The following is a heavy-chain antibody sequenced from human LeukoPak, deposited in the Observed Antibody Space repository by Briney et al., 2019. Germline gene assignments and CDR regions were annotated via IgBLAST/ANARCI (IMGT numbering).Heavy chain of an antibody. CDR2: ICYSGST. Sequence: MASETLSLTCTVSGGSISSSSYYWGWIRQPPGKGLEWIGNICYSGSTCNNPSLKSRITISVETSKNPYALKLRYFTAADTAVYYCARGLNDSWTGENYWGQGTLVTVSS. V-gene: IGHV4-39*06. CDR1: GGSISSSSYY. J-gene: IGHJ4*02. D-gene: IGHD3-3*01. CDR3: ARGLNDSWTGENY.